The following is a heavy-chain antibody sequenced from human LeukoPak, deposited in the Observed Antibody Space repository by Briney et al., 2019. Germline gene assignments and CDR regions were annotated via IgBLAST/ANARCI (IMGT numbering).Heavy chain of an antibody. Sequence: GGSLKLSCAASGFTFSGSAIHWVRQASGKGLDWVGRIRSKANSYATTYAASVNGRFTISRDDSKNTAYLQMDSLKTEDTAVYYCIRNHDSSGYYFDYWGQGTLVTVSS. CDR1: GFTFSGSA. CDR3: IRNHDSSGYYFDY. J-gene: IGHJ4*02. D-gene: IGHD3-22*01. V-gene: IGHV3-73*01. CDR2: IRSKANSYAT.